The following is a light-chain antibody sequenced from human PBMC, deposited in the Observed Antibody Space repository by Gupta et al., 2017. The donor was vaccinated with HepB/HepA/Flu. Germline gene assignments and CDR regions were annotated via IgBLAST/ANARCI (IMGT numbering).Light chain of an antibody. CDR1: SNDIGRHSY. V-gene: IGLV2-14*01. CDR2: EVT. Sequence: HSALTQPASVSGSPGQSITISCTGSSNDIGRHSYVSWYQQYPGGAPKLILSEVTNRPSGVSDRFSGSKSGNTASLTISALQPEGEADYYCSAHASVDFFGTGTHVTVL. J-gene: IGLJ1*01. CDR3: SAHASVDF.